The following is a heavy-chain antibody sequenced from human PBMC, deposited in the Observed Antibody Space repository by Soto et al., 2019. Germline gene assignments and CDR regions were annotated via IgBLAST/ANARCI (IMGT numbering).Heavy chain of an antibody. J-gene: IGHJ5*02. D-gene: IGHD2-2*01. CDR2: IYTSGST. CDR3: ARSTTEEVVPAAPLDLRGVDWFDP. Sequence: QVQLQESGPGLVKPSETLSLTCTVSGGSISSYYWSWIRQPAGKGLEWIGRIYTSGSTNYNPSLKSRVTMSVDTSKNQFPLKLSSVTAADTAVYYCARSTTEEVVPAAPLDLRGVDWFDPWGQGTLVTVSS. V-gene: IGHV4-4*07. CDR1: GGSISSYY.